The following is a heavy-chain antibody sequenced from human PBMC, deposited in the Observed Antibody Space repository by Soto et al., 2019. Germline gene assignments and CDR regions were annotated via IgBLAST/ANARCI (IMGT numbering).Heavy chain of an antibody. D-gene: IGHD5-12*01. CDR1: GFIFSDHY. Sequence: EVQLVESGGGLVQPGGSLRLSCAASGFIFSDHYMDWVRQAPGKGLEWVGRSRNKPNAYSTEYAASVKGRFTISRDDSKTSLYLQMNSLKAEDTAVYYCARRYRAWGDAFDVWGQGTMVTVSS. CDR3: ARRYRAWGDAFDV. J-gene: IGHJ3*01. V-gene: IGHV3-72*01. CDR2: SRNKPNAYST.